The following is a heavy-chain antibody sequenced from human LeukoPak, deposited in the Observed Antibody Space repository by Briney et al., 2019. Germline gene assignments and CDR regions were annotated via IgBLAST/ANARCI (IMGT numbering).Heavy chain of an antibody. V-gene: IGHV1-2*02. CDR3: ARLPPTVTTSGY. Sequence: ASVKVSGKASGYTFTGYFMHWVRQALGQGLEWMGWINPNSGGTNYAQKFQGRVTMTRDTSISTAYMELSRLRSDDTAVYYCARLPPTVTTSGYWGQGTLVTVSS. D-gene: IGHD4-17*01. CDR1: GYTFTGYF. J-gene: IGHJ4*02. CDR2: INPNSGGT.